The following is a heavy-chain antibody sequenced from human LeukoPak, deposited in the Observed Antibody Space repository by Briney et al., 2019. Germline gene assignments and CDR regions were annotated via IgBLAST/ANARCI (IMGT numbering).Heavy chain of an antibody. CDR3: ATRTHTAMVPGYYFDY. V-gene: IGHV1-24*01. J-gene: IGHJ4*02. CDR2: FDPEDGET. Sequence: ASVTVSCKVSGYTLTELSMHWVRQAPGKGLEWMGGFDPEDGETIYAQKFQGRVTMTEDTSTDTAYMELSSLRSEDTAVYYCATRTHTAMVPGYYFDYWGQGTLVTVSS. CDR1: GYTLTELS. D-gene: IGHD5-18*01.